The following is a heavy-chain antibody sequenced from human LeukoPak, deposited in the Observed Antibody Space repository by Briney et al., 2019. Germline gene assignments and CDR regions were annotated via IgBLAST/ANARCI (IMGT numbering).Heavy chain of an antibody. V-gene: IGHV4-31*03. D-gene: IGHD3-10*01. CDR3: ARDSAPGFGI. J-gene: IGHJ3*02. CDR2: IYYSGST. Sequence: SETLSLTCTVSGGSISSGGYYWSWIRQHPGKGLEWIGYIYYSGSTYYNPSLKSRVTISVDTSKNQFSLKLSSVTAADTAVCYCARDSAPGFGIWGQGTMVTVSS. CDR1: GGSISSGGYY.